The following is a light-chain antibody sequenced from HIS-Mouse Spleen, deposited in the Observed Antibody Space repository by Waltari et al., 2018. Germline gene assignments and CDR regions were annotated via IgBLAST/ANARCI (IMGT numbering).Light chain of an antibody. CDR2: RNN. Sequence: QSVLTQPPSASGTPGQRVTISCSGSSSHLGSKYVYWYQQLPGTAPKLLIYRNNQRPSGVPDRFSGSKSGTSASLAISGLRSEDEADYYCAAWDDSLSGVVFGGGTKLTVL. CDR1: SSHLGSKY. CDR3: AAWDDSLSGVV. V-gene: IGLV1-47*01. J-gene: IGLJ2*01.